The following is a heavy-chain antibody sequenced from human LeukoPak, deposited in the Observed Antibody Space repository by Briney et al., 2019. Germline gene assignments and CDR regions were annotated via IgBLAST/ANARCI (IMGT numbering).Heavy chain of an antibody. V-gene: IGHV4-30-2*01. CDR2: IYHSGST. CDR3: ARTGDQPWY. J-gene: IGHJ4*02. Sequence: SETLSLTCAVSGGSISSGGYSWSWIRQPPGKGLEWIGYIYHSGSTYYNPSLKSRVTISVDRSKNQFSLKPSSVTAADTAVYYCARTGDQPWYWGQGTLVTVSS. CDR1: GGSISSGGYS. D-gene: IGHD7-27*01.